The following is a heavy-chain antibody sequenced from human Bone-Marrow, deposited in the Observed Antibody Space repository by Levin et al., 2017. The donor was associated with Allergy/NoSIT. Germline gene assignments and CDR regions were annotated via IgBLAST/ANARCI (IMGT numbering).Heavy chain of an antibody. J-gene: IGHJ3*02. CDR2: ISSSSSYI. CDR1: GFTFSSYS. CDR3: ARDEGVVITSWNAFDI. Sequence: GGSLRLSCAASGFTFSSYSMNWVRQAPGKGLEWVSSISSSSSYIYYTDSVKGRFTISRDNAKNSLYLQMNSLRAEDTAVYYCARDEGVVITSWNAFDIWGQGTMVTVSS. D-gene: IGHD3-22*01. V-gene: IGHV3-21*01.